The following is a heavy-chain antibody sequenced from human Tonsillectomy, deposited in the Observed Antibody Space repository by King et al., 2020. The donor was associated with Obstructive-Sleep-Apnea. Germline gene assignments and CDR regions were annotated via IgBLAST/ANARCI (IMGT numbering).Heavy chain of an antibody. CDR2: ISGSGGTT. V-gene: IGHV3-23*04. CDR1: GFTFSSYA. CDR3: AKDPLLTVNYGPFDY. Sequence: VQLVESGGDLVQPGGSLRLSCAASGFTFSSYAMSWVRQAPGKGLEWVSTISGSGGTTYYADSVKGRFTLPRDNSKNTLYLQMNSLRSEDKAVYYCAKDPLLTVNYGPFDYWGQGTQVTVSS. J-gene: IGHJ4*02. D-gene: IGHD4-17*01.